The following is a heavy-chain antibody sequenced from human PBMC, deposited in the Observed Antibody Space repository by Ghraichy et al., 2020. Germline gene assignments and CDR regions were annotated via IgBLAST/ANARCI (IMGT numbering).Heavy chain of an antibody. D-gene: IGHD4-23*01. CDR3: ARGRGYGGNSGPDY. J-gene: IGHJ4*02. CDR1: GGSFSGYY. Sequence: TLSLTCAVYGGSFSGYYWSWIRQPPGKGLEWIGEINHSGSTNYNPSLKSRVTISVDTSKNQFSLKLSSVTAADTAVYYCARGRGYGGNSGPDYWGQGTLVTVSS. CDR2: INHSGST. V-gene: IGHV4-34*01.